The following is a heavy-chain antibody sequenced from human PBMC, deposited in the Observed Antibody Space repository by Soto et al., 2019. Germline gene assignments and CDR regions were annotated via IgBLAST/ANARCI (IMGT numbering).Heavy chain of an antibody. V-gene: IGHV4-31*03. J-gene: IGHJ5*02. D-gene: IGHD3-10*01. Sequence: SETLSLTCTVSGGSISSGGYYWSWIRQHPGKGLEWIGYIYYSGSTYYNPSLKSRVTISVDTSKNQFSLKLSAVTAADTAVYYCARDYCGSGTGGPWGQRSLVTVSS. CDR3: ARDYCGSGTGGP. CDR1: GGSISSGGYY. CDR2: IYYSGST.